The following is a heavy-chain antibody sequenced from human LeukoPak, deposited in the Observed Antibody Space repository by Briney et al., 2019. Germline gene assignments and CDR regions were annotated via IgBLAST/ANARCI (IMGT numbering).Heavy chain of an antibody. D-gene: IGHD3-10*01. J-gene: IGHJ4*02. Sequence: GGSLRLSCAGSGFMFEHYAMNWVRQAPGRGLEWVSVITGIGGGTYYAESVEGRFTVSRDNSKNTVYLQMNSLRADDTAVYYCAKDGGSTLPYYLDWWGQGTLVTAAS. V-gene: IGHV3-23*01. CDR2: ITGIGGGT. CDR3: AKDGGSTLPYYLDW. CDR1: GFMFEHYA.